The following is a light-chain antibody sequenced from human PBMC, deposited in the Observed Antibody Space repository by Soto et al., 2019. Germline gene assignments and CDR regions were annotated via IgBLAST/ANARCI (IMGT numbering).Light chain of an antibody. V-gene: IGKV3-20*01. CDR3: QQYGTSPRT. J-gene: IGKJ5*01. Sequence: EIVLTQSPGTLSLSPGARATLSCRASQSVSSNNLAWYQQKLGRAPRLLISGASRRATGIPDRFSGSGSGTDFTLTITSLEPEDFAVYYCQQYGTSPRTFGQGTRLEIK. CDR1: QSVSSNN. CDR2: GAS.